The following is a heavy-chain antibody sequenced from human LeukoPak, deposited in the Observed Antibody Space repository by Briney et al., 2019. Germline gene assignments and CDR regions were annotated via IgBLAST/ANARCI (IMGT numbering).Heavy chain of an antibody. Sequence: GASVKVSCKASGGTFSSYAISWVRQAPGQGLEWMGIINPSGGSTSYAQKFQGRVTMTRDMSTSTVYMELSSLRSEDTAVYYCARATLDFDWISMDVWGKGTTVTVSS. CDR3: ARATLDFDWISMDV. CDR2: INPSGGST. V-gene: IGHV1-46*01. CDR1: GGTFSSYA. D-gene: IGHD3-9*01. J-gene: IGHJ6*03.